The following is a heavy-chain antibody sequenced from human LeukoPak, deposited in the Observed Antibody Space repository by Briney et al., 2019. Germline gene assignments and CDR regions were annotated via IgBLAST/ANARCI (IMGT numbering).Heavy chain of an antibody. J-gene: IGHJ4*02. Sequence: PSETLSLTCTVSGVSSSSSYWSWIRQPPGKGLEWIGYIFYTGDSNHNPSFKSRVSISLDTSKDQISLKLSSVTAADTAVYYCARGGLYSGSYGTIWGRGTLVTVSS. CDR1: GVSSSSSY. V-gene: IGHV4-59*12. CDR2: IFYTGDS. D-gene: IGHD1-26*01. CDR3: ARGGLYSGSYGTI.